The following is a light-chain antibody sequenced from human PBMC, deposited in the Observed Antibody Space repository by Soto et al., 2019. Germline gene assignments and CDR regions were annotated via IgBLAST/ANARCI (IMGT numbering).Light chain of an antibody. CDR2: GAS. CDR3: EQYTDWPLYT. J-gene: IGKJ2*01. Sequence: EIVMTQSPNSVSVCPGDRATLSCRASQSVDCNLAWYQQRPGQAPRLLISGASTRAPGIPARFSGSGSDTNYSLSISSLQPQDFGVYYCEQYTDWPLYTFGQGTKLEIK. CDR1: QSVDCN. V-gene: IGKV3-15*01.